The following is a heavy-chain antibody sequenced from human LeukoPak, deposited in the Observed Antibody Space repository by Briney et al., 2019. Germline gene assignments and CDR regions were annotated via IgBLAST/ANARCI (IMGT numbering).Heavy chain of an antibody. CDR3: ARGDINTAMAMNKFDY. D-gene: IGHD5-18*01. V-gene: IGHV1-46*01. CDR1: GYTFTGYY. CDR2: INPSGGST. J-gene: IGHJ4*02. Sequence: GASVKVSCKASGYTFTGYYMHWVRQAPGQGLEWMGIINPSGGSTSYAQKFQGRVTMTRDMSTSTVYMELSSLRSEDTAVYYCARGDINTAMAMNKFDYWGQGTLVTVSS.